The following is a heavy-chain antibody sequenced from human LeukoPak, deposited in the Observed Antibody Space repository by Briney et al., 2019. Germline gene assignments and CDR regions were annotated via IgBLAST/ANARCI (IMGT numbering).Heavy chain of an antibody. J-gene: IGHJ5*02. CDR3: ARDLGIAAGGWFDP. CDR2: INPNSGGT. V-gene: IGHV1-2*02. CDR1: GYTFTGYY. D-gene: IGHD6-25*01. Sequence: ASVKVSCKASGYTFTGYYMHWVRQAPGQGLEWMGWINPNSGGTNYAQKFQGRVTMTRDTSISTAYMELSRLRSDDTAVYYCARDLGIAAGGWFDPWGQGTLVTVSS.